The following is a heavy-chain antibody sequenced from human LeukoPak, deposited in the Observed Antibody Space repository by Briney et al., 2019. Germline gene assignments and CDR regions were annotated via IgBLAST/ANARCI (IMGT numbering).Heavy chain of an antibody. D-gene: IGHD4-17*01. CDR3: ARDAHDYGYYFDY. CDR2: IYYSGST. J-gene: IGHJ4*02. Sequence: SQTLSLTCTVSGGSISSGDYYWSWIRQPPGKGLEWIGYIYYSGSTYYNPSLKSRVTISVDTSKNQFSLKLSSVTAADTAVYYCARDAHDYGYYFDYWGQGTLVTASS. CDR1: GGSISSGDYY. V-gene: IGHV4-30-4*08.